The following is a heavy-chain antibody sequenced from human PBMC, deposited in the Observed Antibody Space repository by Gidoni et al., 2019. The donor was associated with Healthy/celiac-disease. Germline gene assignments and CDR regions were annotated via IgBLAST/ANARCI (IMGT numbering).Heavy chain of an antibody. V-gene: IGHV2-70*01. CDR2: IDWDDDK. D-gene: IGHD2-15*01. Sequence: QVTLRESGPALVKPTQTLTLTCTFSGFSLSTSGMCVSWIRQPPGKALEWLALIDWDDDKYYSTSLKTRLTISKDTSKNQVVLTMTNMDPVDTATYYCARIFRAGYCSGGSCPYNWFDPWGQGTLVTVSS. J-gene: IGHJ5*02. CDR3: ARIFRAGYCSGGSCPYNWFDP. CDR1: GFSLSTSGMC.